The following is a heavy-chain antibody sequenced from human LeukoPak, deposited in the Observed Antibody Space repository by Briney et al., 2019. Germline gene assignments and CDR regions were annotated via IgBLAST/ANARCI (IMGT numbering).Heavy chain of an antibody. D-gene: IGHD6-19*01. V-gene: IGHV4-38-2*02. J-gene: IGHJ4*02. CDR3: ARSGSSAWYLDFDY. Sequence: SETLSLTCTVSGYSISSGYYWGWIRQPPGKGLEWIGTIYHRGSTSYNPSLKSRVNILLDTSKNQFSLKLSSVTAADTSVYYCARSGSSAWYLDFDYWGQGTLVTVSS. CDR1: GYSISSGYY. CDR2: IYHRGST.